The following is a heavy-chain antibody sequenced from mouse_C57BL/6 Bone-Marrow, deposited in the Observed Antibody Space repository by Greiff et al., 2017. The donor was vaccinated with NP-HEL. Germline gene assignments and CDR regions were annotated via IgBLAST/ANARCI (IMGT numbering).Heavy chain of an antibody. CDR3: ARPRTTVGAPVAY. CDR2: ISSGSSTI. Sequence: EVQRVESGGGLVKPGGSLKLSCAASGFTFSDYGMHWVRQAPEKGLEWVAYISSGSSTIYYADTVKGRFTISRDNAKNTLFLQMTSLRSEDTAMYYCARPRTTVGAPVAYWGQGTLVTVSA. D-gene: IGHD1-1*01. V-gene: IGHV5-17*01. J-gene: IGHJ3*01. CDR1: GFTFSDYG.